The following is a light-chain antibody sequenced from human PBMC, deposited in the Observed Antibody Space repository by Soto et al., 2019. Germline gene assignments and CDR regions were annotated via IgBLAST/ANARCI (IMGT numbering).Light chain of an antibody. J-gene: IGLJ1*01. CDR2: DNT. CDR1: SSDIGAGYR. V-gene: IGLV1-40*01. CDR3: CSSGGSPTYV. Sequence: QSVLTQPPSVSGAPGERVTISCTGSSSDIGAGYRVRWYQQVPGTAPKLLIYDNTNRPSGVPARFSGSKSGTSASLAISGLQAEDEADYYCCSSGGSPTYVFGTGTKLTVL.